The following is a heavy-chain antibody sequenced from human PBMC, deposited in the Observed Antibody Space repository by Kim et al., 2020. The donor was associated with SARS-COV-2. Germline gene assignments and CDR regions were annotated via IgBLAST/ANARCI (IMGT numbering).Heavy chain of an antibody. V-gene: IGHV3-49*04. CDR2: IRTKANGGTT. CDR1: GITFGDYA. J-gene: IGHJ6*02. CDR3: TRIGGTSQVHYALDF. D-gene: IGHD3-10*01. Sequence: GGSLRLSCRTSGITFGDYAINWVRQAPGKGLEWVGFIRTKANGGTTEYAASVKGRFTFSRDDSQSIAYLQMNSLKIEDTAVYYCTRIGGTSQVHYALDFWGQGTTVTVSS.